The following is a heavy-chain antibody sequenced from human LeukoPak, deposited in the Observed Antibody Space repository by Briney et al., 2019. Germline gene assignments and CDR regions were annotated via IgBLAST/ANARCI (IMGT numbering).Heavy chain of an antibody. CDR2: ISGSGGST. Sequence: PGGPLRLSCAASGFTFSSYAMSWVRQAPGKGLEWVSAISGSGGSTYYADSVKGRFTISRDNSKNTLYLQMNSLRAEDTAVYYCAKGTFDIVVVPAVPLDYWGQGTLVTVSS. CDR1: GFTFSSYA. D-gene: IGHD2-2*01. V-gene: IGHV3-23*01. J-gene: IGHJ4*02. CDR3: AKGTFDIVVVPAVPLDY.